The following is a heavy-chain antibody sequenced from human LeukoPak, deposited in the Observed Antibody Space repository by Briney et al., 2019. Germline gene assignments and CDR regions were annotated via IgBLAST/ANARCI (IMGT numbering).Heavy chain of an antibody. V-gene: IGHV3-7*03. D-gene: IGHD6-19*01. CDR2: IKQDGSEK. J-gene: IGHJ4*02. CDR3: ARDRDWYSFDS. CDR1: GFIFSDYR. Sequence: GGSLRLSCTASGFIFSDYRMSWVRQAPGKGLEWVANIKQDGSEKYYVDSVKGRFTISRDNAKNSLYLQMNSLRAEDTAVYYCARDRDWYSFDSWGQGTLVTVSS.